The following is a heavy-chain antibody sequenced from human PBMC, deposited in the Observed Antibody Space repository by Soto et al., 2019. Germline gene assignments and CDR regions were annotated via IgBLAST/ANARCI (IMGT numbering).Heavy chain of an antibody. D-gene: IGHD3-3*01. J-gene: IGHJ4*02. CDR3: ARGRITIFGVVTHFDY. CDR1: GFTFSSYS. Sequence: GGSLRLSCAASGFTFSSYSMNWVRQAPGKGLEWVSYISSSSSTIYYADSVKGRFTISRDNAKNSLYLQMNSLRDEDTAVYYCARGRITIFGVVTHFDYWGQGTLVTVSS. CDR2: ISSSSSTI. V-gene: IGHV3-48*02.